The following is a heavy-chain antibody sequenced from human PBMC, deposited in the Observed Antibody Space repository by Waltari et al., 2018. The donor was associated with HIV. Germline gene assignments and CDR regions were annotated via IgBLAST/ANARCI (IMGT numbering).Heavy chain of an antibody. CDR2: ISSSGSTI. CDR1: GFTFSDYY. J-gene: IGHJ6*02. Sequence: QVQLVESVGGLVKPGGSLRLSCAASGFTFSDYYMSWLRQAPGKGLEWVSYISSSGSTIYYADSVKGRFTISRDNAKNSLYLQMSSLRAEDTAVYYCATGGGQFRFGVAKRTYGMDVWGQGTTVTVSS. CDR3: ATGGGQFRFGVAKRTYGMDV. V-gene: IGHV3-11*01. D-gene: IGHD3-10*01.